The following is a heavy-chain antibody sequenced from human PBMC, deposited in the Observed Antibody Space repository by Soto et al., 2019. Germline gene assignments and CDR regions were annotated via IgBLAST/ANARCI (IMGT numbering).Heavy chain of an antibody. CDR1: GYTFSNFG. D-gene: IGHD3-3*01. CDR2: ISPSNGQT. V-gene: IGHV1-18*01. J-gene: IGHJ4*02. CDR3: ARVIMIFGVDILGSDLDY. Sequence: ASVKVSCKASGYTFSNFGLSWVRQAPGQGLEWMGWISPSNGQTIYAQNFHGRVNMTTDTSTATAHMKLRSLISDDTAVYYCARVIMIFGVDILGSDLDYWGQGTRVTVSS.